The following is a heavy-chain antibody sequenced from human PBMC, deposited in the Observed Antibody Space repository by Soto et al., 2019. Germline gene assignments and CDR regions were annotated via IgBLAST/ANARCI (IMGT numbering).Heavy chain of an antibody. Sequence: GGSLRLSCAASGFSFSDYYVSWIRQAPGKGLEWVSYISSSGSTIYYADSVKGRFTISRDIAKNSLYLQMSSLGAEDTAVYYCASGYYDFWSGYHPRYWGQGTLVTVSS. J-gene: IGHJ4*02. D-gene: IGHD3-3*01. CDR1: GFSFSDYY. V-gene: IGHV3-11*01. CDR2: ISSSGSTI. CDR3: ASGYYDFWSGYHPRY.